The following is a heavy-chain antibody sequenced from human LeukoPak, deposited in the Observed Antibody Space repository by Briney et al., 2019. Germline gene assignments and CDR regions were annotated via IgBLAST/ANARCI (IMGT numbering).Heavy chain of an antibody. J-gene: IGHJ3*02. V-gene: IGHV1-2*02. CDR2: IIPNSGGT. Sequence: GASVKVSCKASGYTFTGYYMHWVRQAPGQGLEWMGWIIPNSGGTNYAQKFQGRVTMTRDTSISTAYMELSRLRSDDTAVYYCARVRGRYFDWADDAFDIWGQGTMVTVSS. CDR1: GYTFTGYY. CDR3: ARVRGRYFDWADDAFDI. D-gene: IGHD3-9*01.